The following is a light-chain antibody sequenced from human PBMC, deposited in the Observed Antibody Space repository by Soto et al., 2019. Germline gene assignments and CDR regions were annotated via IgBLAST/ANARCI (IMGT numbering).Light chain of an antibody. Sequence: EIVLTQSPGTLSMSPGERSTLSFRVSQSLSRSSLAWYQQKPGQAPRLXISGASSREAEIPDRFSCSGAGTECTLTINRLEPEDVEVDYCQQYDSSTRTFGQGTKVDIK. CDR2: GAS. CDR3: QQYDSSTRT. V-gene: IGKV3-20*01. J-gene: IGKJ1*01. CDR1: QSLSRSS.